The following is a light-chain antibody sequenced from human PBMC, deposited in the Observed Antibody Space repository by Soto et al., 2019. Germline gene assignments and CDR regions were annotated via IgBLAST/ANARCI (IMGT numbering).Light chain of an antibody. V-gene: IGKV3-20*01. CDR3: QQYGSSQEP. Sequence: EIVLTQSPGTLSLSPGERATLSCRASQSVSSSYLAWYQQKPGQAPGLLIYGASSRATGIPDRFSGSGSGTDFTLTISRLEPEDFAVYYCQQYGSSQEPFGQGTKVEIE. CDR2: GAS. CDR1: QSVSSSY. J-gene: IGKJ1*01.